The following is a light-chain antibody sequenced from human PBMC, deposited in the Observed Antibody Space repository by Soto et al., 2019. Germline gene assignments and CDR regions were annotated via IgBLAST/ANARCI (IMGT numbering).Light chain of an antibody. V-gene: IGKV3-15*01. J-gene: IGKJ1*01. CDR2: GAS. CDR3: QQYNNWPWT. CDR1: QSVNSD. Sequence: EIVMTQSPATLSVSPGERATLSCRASQSVNSDLAWYQQKPGQAPRLLIHGASTRATGFPARFSGSGSGTDFTLTISSLQSEDFAVYYCQQYNNWPWTFGQGTKVEIK.